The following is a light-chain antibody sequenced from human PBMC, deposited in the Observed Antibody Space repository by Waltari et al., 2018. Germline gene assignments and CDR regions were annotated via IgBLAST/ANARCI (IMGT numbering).Light chain of an antibody. V-gene: IGLV4-69*01. J-gene: IGLJ3*02. Sequence: QLVLTQSPSASDSLGASVKLTCTLSSGHSTNVIAWLQKRPEKGPRHLMKVNSDGSHNKGDEIPDRFSGASSGAERYLTISSLQSEEEADYYCQTGGHGTWVFGGGTKLTVL. CDR1: SGHSTNV. CDR3: QTGGHGTWV. CDR2: VNSDGSH.